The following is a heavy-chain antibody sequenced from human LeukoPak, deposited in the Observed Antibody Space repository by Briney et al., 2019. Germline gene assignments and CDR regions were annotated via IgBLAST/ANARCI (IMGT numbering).Heavy chain of an antibody. Sequence: GGSLRLSCAASGFTVSSNYMTWVRQAPGKRLEWVPVIYSGRSTYYADSVKGRFIISRDNSKNTLYLQMNSLRAEDTAVYYCARGYYDNSGYLYYWGQGTLVTVSS. J-gene: IGHJ4*02. CDR2: IYSGRST. D-gene: IGHD3-22*01. CDR3: ARGYYDNSGYLYY. V-gene: IGHV3-66*01. CDR1: GFTVSSNY.